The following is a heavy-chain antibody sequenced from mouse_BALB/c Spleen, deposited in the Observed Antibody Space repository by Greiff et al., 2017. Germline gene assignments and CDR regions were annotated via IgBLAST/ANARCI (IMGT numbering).Heavy chain of an antibody. D-gene: IGHD1-1*01. Sequence: VQLQQSGAELVKPGASVKMSCKAFGYTFTTYPIEWMKQNHGKSLEWIGNFNPYNDDTKYNAKFKGKAKLTAEKSSSTVYLELSRLTSVDSAVYYCARLYYGYFDYWGQGTTLTVSS. V-gene: IGHV1-47*01. CDR2: FNPYNDDT. CDR1: GYTFTTYP. CDR3: ARLYYGYFDY. J-gene: IGHJ2*01.